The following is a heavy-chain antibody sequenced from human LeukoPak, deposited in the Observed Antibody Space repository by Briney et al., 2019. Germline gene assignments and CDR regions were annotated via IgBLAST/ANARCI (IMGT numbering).Heavy chain of an antibody. V-gene: IGHV1-2*02. J-gene: IGHJ4*02. Sequence: ASVKVSCKASGYTFTGYYMHWVRQAPGQGLEWVGWTNPNSGGTNYAQKFQGRVTMTRDTSISTAYMELSRLRSDDTAVYYCARVVSGSYYRGYFDYWGQGTLVTVSS. CDR1: GYTFTGYY. CDR3: ARVVSGSYYRGYFDY. CDR2: TNPNSGGT. D-gene: IGHD1-26*01.